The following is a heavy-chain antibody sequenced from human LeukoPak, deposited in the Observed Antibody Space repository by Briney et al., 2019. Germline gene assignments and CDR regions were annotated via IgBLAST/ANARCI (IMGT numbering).Heavy chain of an antibody. V-gene: IGHV1-69*13. J-gene: IGHJ5*02. CDR3: ARDRDSSRTSRFDP. CDR2: IIPIFGTA. CDR1: GGTFISYA. D-gene: IGHD6-13*01. Sequence: SVKVSCKASGGTFISYAISWVRQAPGQGLEWMGGIIPIFGTANYAQKFQGRVTITADESTSTAYMELSSLRSEDTAVYYCARDRDSSRTSRFDPWGQGTLVTVSS.